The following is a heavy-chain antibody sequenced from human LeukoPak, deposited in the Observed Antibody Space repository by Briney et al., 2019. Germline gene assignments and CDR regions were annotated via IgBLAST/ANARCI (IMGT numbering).Heavy chain of an antibody. D-gene: IGHD1-26*01. Sequence: PSETLSLTCTVSGGSISTHHGSWIRQPPGKGLEWIGDLYYTGITSYNPFLKSRVTMSLDTSENKFSLKVRSVTAADTAVYYCARILVGAFDYWGHGTLVTVSS. CDR3: ARILVGAFDY. V-gene: IGHV4-59*08. CDR1: GGSISTHH. CDR2: LYYTGIT. J-gene: IGHJ4*01.